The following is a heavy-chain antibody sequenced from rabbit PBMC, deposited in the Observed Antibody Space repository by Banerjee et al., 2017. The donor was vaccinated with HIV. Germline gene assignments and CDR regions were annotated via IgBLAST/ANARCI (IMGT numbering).Heavy chain of an antibody. D-gene: IGHD1-1*01. Sequence: QEQLKESGGGLVQPGGSLKLSCKASGFTLSSYYMNWVRQAPGKGLEWIGYIDPVFGITYYATWANGRFTVSRTSSTTVTLQMTSLTAADTATYFCARDLTSVVGWNFSLWGQGTLVTVS. CDR3: ARDLTSVVGWNFSL. CDR1: GFTLSSYYM. V-gene: IGHV1S45*01. J-gene: IGHJ4*01. CDR2: IDPVFGIT.